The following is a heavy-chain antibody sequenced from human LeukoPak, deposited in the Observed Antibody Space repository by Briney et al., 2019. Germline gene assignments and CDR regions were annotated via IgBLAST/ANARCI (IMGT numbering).Heavy chain of an antibody. D-gene: IGHD2-21*02. CDR1: GFTFSSYA. Sequence: GRSLRLSCAASGFTFSSYAMHWVRQAPGKGLEWVAVILYDGRNKYYVDSVKGRFTISRDNSKNTLYLQMNSLRAEDTAVYYCARDRLTYCGGDCGLDYWGQGTLVTVSS. V-gene: IGHV3-30*04. CDR2: ILYDGRNK. J-gene: IGHJ4*02. CDR3: ARDRLTYCGGDCGLDY.